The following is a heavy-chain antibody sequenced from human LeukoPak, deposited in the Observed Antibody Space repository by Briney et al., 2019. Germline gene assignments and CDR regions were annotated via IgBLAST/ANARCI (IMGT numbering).Heavy chain of an antibody. CDR2: IYPGDSDT. J-gene: IGHJ4*02. D-gene: IGHD3-10*01. Sequence: PGESLQISCKGSGSIFADSWIGGGRQLPGKGLEWMGLIYPGDSDTRYSPSFQGQVSISVDKSISTTFLQWSSLKASDTAMYYCARQYGRPYDYWGQGTLVSVSS. CDR1: GSIFADSW. V-gene: IGHV5-51*01. CDR3: ARQYGRPYDY.